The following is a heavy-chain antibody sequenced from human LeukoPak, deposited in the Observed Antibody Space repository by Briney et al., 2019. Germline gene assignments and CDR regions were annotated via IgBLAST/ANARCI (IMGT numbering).Heavy chain of an antibody. CDR1: DGSMTAYY. Sequence: SETLSLTCSVSDGSMTAYYWSWIRQSPGKGLEYIGDIYYSGGTYYNPSLKSRVTISVDTSKNQFSLKLSPATAADTAVYYCAILPATDTYYYDNRGYYRPGVHWGQGTLVTVSS. J-gene: IGHJ4*02. CDR2: IYYSGGT. D-gene: IGHD3-22*01. CDR3: AILPATDTYYYDNRGYYRPGVH. V-gene: IGHV4-59*12.